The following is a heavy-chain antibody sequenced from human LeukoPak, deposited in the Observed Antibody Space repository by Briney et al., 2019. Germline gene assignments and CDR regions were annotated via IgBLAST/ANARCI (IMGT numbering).Heavy chain of an antibody. CDR2: IFSNDEK. CDR3: ARISTIFGVVNAY. V-gene: IGHV2-26*01. D-gene: IGHD3-3*01. J-gene: IGHJ4*02. Sequence: SGPVLVKPTETLTLTCTVSGFSLSNARMGVSWIRQPPGKALEWLAHIFSNDEKSYSTSLKSRLTISKDTSKSQVVLTMTNMDPVDTATYYCARISTIFGVVNAYWGQGTLVTVSS. CDR1: GFSLSNARMG.